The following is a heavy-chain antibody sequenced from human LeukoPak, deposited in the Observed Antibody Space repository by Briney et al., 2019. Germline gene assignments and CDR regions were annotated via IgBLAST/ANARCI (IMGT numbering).Heavy chain of an antibody. CDR3: ASAYDFWSGFDY. V-gene: IGHV1-69*04. Sequence: ASVKVSCKASGGTFSSYAISWVRQAPGQGLEWMGRIIPILGIANYAQKFQGRVTITADKSTSTAYMELSSLGSEDTAVYYCASAYDFWSGFDYWGQGTLVTVSS. CDR1: GGTFSSYA. J-gene: IGHJ4*02. CDR2: IIPILGIA. D-gene: IGHD3-3*01.